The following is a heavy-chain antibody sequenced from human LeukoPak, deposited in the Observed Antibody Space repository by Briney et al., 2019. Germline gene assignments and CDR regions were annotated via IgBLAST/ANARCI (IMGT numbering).Heavy chain of an antibody. CDR1: GFTFDDYA. J-gene: IGHJ6*02. CDR3: AKDIGSYYYYGMDV. CDR2: ISWNSGSI. D-gene: IGHD1-1*01. V-gene: IGHV3-9*01. Sequence: GRSLRLSSAASGFTFDDYAMHWVRQAPGKGLEWVSGISWNSGSIDYADSVKGRFTISRDNAKNSLYLQMNSLRAEDTALYYCAKDIGSYYYYGMDVWGQGTTVTVSS.